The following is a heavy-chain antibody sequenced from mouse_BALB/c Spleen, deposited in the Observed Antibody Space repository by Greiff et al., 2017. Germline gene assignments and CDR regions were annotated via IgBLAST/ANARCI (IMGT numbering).Heavy chain of an antibody. CDR2: ISSGGST. Sequence: DVMLVESGGGLVKPGGSLKLSCAASGFTFSSYAMSWVRQTPEKRLEWVASISSGGSTYYPDSVKGRFTISRDNARNILYLQMSSLRSEDTAMYYCARGGKNYYAMDYWGQGTSVTVSS. CDR3: ARGGKNYYAMDY. CDR1: GFTFSSYA. J-gene: IGHJ4*01. V-gene: IGHV5-6-5*01.